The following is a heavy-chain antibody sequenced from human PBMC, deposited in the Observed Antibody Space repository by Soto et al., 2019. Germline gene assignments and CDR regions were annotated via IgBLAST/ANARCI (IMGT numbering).Heavy chain of an antibody. CDR3: AKDFHQWLTIFDR. CDR2: TSGSSETT. Sequence: EVKLLESGGGFVQPGESLRLSCVASGFTLSDYAMSWVRQAPGTGLEWVPWTSGSSETTYYPDSVKGRFTISRDNSKNTVFMQMNSLRAEDTALYYCAKDFHQWLTIFDRWGQGALVTDSS. V-gene: IGHV3-23*01. D-gene: IGHD2-8*01. J-gene: IGHJ4*02. CDR1: GFTLSDYA.